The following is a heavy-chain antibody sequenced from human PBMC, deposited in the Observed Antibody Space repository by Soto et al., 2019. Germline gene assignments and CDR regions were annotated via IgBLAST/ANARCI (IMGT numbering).Heavy chain of an antibody. D-gene: IGHD3-3*01. V-gene: IGHV4-59*01. Sequence: NLPETLSLTCPVSDGSISWDYSGWFRQPPGKGLEWIGYIYYSGSTNYNPSLKSRVTISVDTSKNQFSLKLSSVTAADTAVYYCARGRTIFGVVDAFDIWGQGTMVTVSS. CDR1: DGSISWDY. J-gene: IGHJ3*02. CDR2: IYYSGST. CDR3: ARGRTIFGVVDAFDI.